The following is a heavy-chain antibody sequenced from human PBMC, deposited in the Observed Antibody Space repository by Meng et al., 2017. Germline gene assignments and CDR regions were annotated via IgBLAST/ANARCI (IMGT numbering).Heavy chain of an antibody. Sequence: GESLKISCAASGCTFSSYAMSWVRQAPGKGLEWVSTISGSGGSTYYADSVKGRFTISRDNSKNTLYLQMNSLRAEDTAVYYCAAYCGGDCLGWWNAFDIWGQGTMVTVSS. V-gene: IGHV3-23*01. J-gene: IGHJ3*02. D-gene: IGHD2-21*02. CDR2: ISGSGGST. CDR1: GCTFSSYA. CDR3: AAYCGGDCLGWWNAFDI.